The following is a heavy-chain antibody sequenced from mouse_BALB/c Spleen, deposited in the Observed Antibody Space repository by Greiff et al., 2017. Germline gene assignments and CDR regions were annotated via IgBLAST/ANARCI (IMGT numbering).Heavy chain of an antibody. CDR1: GYTFTDYA. V-gene: IGHV1S137*01. CDR3: ASGYGRRDWYFDV. Sequence: VQLQQSGAELVRPGVSVKISCKGSGYTFTDYAMHWVKQSHAKSLEWIGVISTYYGDASYNQKFKGKATMTVDKSSSTAYMELARLTSEDSAIYYCASGYGRRDWYFDVWGAGTTVTVSS. CDR2: ISTYYGDA. J-gene: IGHJ1*01. D-gene: IGHD1-1*01.